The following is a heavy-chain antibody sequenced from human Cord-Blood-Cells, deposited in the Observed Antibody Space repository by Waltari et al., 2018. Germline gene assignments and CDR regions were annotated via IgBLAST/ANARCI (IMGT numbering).Heavy chain of an antibody. V-gene: IGHV3-21*01. D-gene: IGHD3-3*01. CDR1: GFTFSSYS. CDR2: ISSSSSYI. J-gene: IGHJ4*02. Sequence: EVQLVESGGGLVKPGGSLRLSGAASGFTFSSYSMNWVGQAPGKGLEWVSSISSSSSYIYYADSVKGRFTISRDNAKNSLYLQMNSLRAEDTAVYYCARNDDFWSGYDYWGQGTLVTVSS. CDR3: ARNDDFWSGYDY.